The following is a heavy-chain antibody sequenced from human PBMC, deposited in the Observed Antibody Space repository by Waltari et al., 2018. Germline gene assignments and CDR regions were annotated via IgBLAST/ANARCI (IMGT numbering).Heavy chain of an antibody. Sequence: QVQLQESGPGLVKPSETLSLTCAVSGYSISSGYYWGWIRQPPGKGLEWIGSIYHSGSTYYNPSLKSRVTISVDTSKNQFSLKLSSVTAADTAVYYCARFPEYGDRDAFDIWGQGTMVTVSS. CDR1: GYSISSGYY. J-gene: IGHJ3*02. V-gene: IGHV4-38-2*01. CDR2: IYHSGST. CDR3: ARFPEYGDRDAFDI. D-gene: IGHD4-17*01.